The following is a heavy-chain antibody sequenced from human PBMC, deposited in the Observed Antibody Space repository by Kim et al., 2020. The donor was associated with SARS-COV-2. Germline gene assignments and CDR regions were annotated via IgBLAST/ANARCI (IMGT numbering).Heavy chain of an antibody. V-gene: IGHV3-21*01. Sequence: GGSLRLSCAASGFTFSSYSMNWVRQAPGKGLEWVSSISSSSSYIYYADSVKGRFTISRDNAKNSLYLQMNSLRAEDTAVYYCASTDILTGLDYYYGMDVWGQGTTVTVSS. CDR2: ISSSSSYI. CDR1: GFTFSSYS. D-gene: IGHD3-9*01. CDR3: ASTDILTGLDYYYGMDV. J-gene: IGHJ6*02.